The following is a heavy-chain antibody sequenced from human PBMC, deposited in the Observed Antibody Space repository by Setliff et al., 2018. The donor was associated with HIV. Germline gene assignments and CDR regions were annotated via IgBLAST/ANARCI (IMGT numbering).Heavy chain of an antibody. D-gene: IGHD3-10*01. CDR3: AKSREKGNYYNVNFDY. J-gene: IGHJ4*02. CDR1: GFTFSSYG. V-gene: IGHV3-33*06. CDR2: IWYDGSNK. Sequence: HPGGSLRLSCAASGFTFSSYGLHWVRQAPGKGLEWVAVIWYDGSNKYYADSVKGRFTISRDNSKNTLYLQMNSLRAEDTAVYYCAKSREKGNYYNVNFDYWGQGALVTVSS.